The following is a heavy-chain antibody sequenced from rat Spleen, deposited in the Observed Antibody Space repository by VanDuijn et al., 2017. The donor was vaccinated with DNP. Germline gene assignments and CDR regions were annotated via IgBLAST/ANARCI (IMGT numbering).Heavy chain of an antibody. Sequence: QVQLKESGPGLVQPSQTLSLTCTVSGFSLTSYHVHWVRQPPGKGLEWMGRIQSGGSTDYNSALKSRLSISRDISKNQVFLKMNSLQTEDTAIYFCTRVLYNGYQRHYWSFDFWGPGTMVTVSS. CDR3: TRVLYNGYQRHYWSFDF. V-gene: IGHV2-27*01. D-gene: IGHD1-6*01. J-gene: IGHJ1*01. CDR2: IQSGGST. CDR1: GFSLTSYH.